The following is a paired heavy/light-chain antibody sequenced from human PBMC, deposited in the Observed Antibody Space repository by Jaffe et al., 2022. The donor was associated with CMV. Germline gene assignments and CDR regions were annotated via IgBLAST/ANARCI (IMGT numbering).Heavy chain of an antibody. CDR3: ARGPGFWSGYTHPNNYYYYYYMDV. J-gene: IGHJ6*03. CDR2: ISSSGSTI. Sequence: EVQLVESGGGLVQPGGSLRLSCAASGFTFSSYEMNWVRQAPGKGLEWVSYISSSGSTIYYADSVKGRFTISRDNAKNSLYLQMNSLRAEDTAVYYCARGPGFWSGYTHPNNYYYYYYMDVWGKGTTVTVSS. V-gene: IGHV3-48*03. CDR1: GFTFSSYE. D-gene: IGHD3-3*01.
Light chain of an antibody. CDR1: QSISSY. V-gene: IGKV1-39*01. CDR2: AAS. CDR3: QQSYSTLGGT. Sequence: DIQMTQSPSSLSASVGDRVTITCRASQSISSYLNWYQQKPGKAPKLLIYAASSLQSGVPSRFSGSGSGTDFTLTISSLQPEDFATYYCQQSYSTLGGTFGQGTKVEIK. J-gene: IGKJ1*01.